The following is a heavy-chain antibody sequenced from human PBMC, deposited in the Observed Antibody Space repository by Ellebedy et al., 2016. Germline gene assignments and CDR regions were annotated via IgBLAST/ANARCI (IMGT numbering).Heavy chain of an antibody. CDR2: IYYIGST. CDR1: GGSISSGDYY. J-gene: IGHJ6*03. Sequence: SETLSLXCTVSGGSISSGDYYWSWIRQPPGKGLEWIGYIYYIGSTNYNPSLKSRVTISVDTSKNQFSLKLSSVTAADTAVYYCARWAAAGSGDYYYMDVWGKGTTVTVSS. D-gene: IGHD6-13*01. CDR3: ARWAAAGSGDYYYMDV. V-gene: IGHV4-61*08.